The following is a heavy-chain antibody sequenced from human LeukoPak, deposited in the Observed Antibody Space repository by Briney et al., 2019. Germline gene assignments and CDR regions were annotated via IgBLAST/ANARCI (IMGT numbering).Heavy chain of an antibody. CDR2: IYTSGST. Sequence: SETLSLTCAVYGGSFSGYYWSWIRQPAGKGLEWIGRIYTSGSTNYNPSLKSRVTMSVDTSKNQFSLKLSSVTAADTAVYYCARDYSYGDYLNWFDPWGQGTLVTVSS. D-gene: IGHD4-17*01. CDR1: GGSFSGYY. V-gene: IGHV4-4*07. CDR3: ARDYSYGDYLNWFDP. J-gene: IGHJ5*02.